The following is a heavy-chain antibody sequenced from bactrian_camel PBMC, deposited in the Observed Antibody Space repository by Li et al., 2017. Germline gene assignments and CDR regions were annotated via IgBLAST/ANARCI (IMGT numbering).Heavy chain of an antibody. CDR3: AADQLYGTCRDVLDLPA. CDR1: RYTYKRNC. V-gene: IGHV3S1*01. Sequence: HVQLVESGGGSVQAGGSLTLSCAAGRYTYKRNCMGWFRQRPGKDPEGLAVLWIGGATTVYADSVKGRFIITRDKARDLVYLQMNGLQPEDTGMYYCAADQLYGTCRDVLDLPARGQGTQVTVS. J-gene: IGHJ4*01. D-gene: IGHD7*01. CDR2: LWIGGATT.